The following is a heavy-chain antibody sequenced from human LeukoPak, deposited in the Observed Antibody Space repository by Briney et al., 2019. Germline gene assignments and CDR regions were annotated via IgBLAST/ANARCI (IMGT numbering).Heavy chain of an antibody. CDR3: ARDAFGGDSFET. CDR2: IYAKTGAT. CDR1: GYTFTDNY. J-gene: IGHJ3*02. Sequence: GASVKVSCKASGYTFTDNYIHWVRQTPGQRLEWLGWIYAKTGATKNAQKFQGRVTMARDTSINTAYMDLYSLNSDDTAVYYCARDAFGGDSFETWGQGTMVTVSS. V-gene: IGHV1-2*02. D-gene: IGHD3-10*01.